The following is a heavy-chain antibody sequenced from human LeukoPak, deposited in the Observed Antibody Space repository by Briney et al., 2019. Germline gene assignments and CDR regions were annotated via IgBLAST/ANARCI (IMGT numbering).Heavy chain of an antibody. CDR1: GFTFSRYA. CDR3: AKALLIWRISGVFDY. Sequence: GGSLRLSCAASGFTFSRYAMSWVRQAPGKGLEWVSAISGSGGSTYYADSVKGRFTISRDNSKNTLYLQMNSLRAEDTAVYYCAKALLIWRISGVFDYWGQGTLVTVSS. V-gene: IGHV3-23*01. CDR2: ISGSGGST. J-gene: IGHJ4*02. D-gene: IGHD2/OR15-2a*01.